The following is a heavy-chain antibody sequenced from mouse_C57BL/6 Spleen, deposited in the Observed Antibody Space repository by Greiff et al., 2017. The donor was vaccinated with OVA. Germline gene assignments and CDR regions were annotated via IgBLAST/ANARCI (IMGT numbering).Heavy chain of an antibody. CDR1: GYSITSGYY. J-gene: IGHJ2*01. Sequence: EVKLLESGPGLVKPSQSLSLTCSVTGYSITSGYYWNWIRQFPGNKLEWMGYISYDGSNNYNPSLKNRISITRDTSKNQFFLKLNSVTTEDTATYYCAREEGSYFYYFDYWGQGTTLTVSS. CDR3: AREEGSYFYYFDY. V-gene: IGHV3-6*01. D-gene: IGHD2-10*01. CDR2: ISYDGSN.